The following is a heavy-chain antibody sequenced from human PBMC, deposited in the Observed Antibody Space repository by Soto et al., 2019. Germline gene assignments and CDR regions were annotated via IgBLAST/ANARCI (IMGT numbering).Heavy chain of an antibody. Sequence: SETLSLTCTVSGGSISSYYWSWIRQPPGKGLEWIGYIYYSGSTNYNPSLKSRVTISVDTSKNQFSLKLSSVTAADTAVYYCARSYSSGWYFDYWGQGTLVTVPS. CDR3: ARSYSSGWYFDY. V-gene: IGHV4-59*01. CDR2: IYYSGST. D-gene: IGHD6-19*01. J-gene: IGHJ4*02. CDR1: GGSISSYY.